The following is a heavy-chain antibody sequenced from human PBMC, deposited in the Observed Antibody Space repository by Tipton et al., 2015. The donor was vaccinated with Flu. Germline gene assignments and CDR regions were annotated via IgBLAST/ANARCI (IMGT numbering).Heavy chain of an antibody. Sequence: SLRLSCAASGFAFSSYAVHWVRQAPGKGLEWVAVISYDGRNEFYADSVKGRFTISRDNSKNTLYLQMNSLRAEDTAVYYCASPSQHSGLWAGDYWGQGTLVTVSS. CDR1: GFAFSSYA. D-gene: IGHD3-16*01. J-gene: IGHJ4*02. CDR3: ASPSQHSGLWAGDY. V-gene: IGHV3-30*04. CDR2: ISYDGRNE.